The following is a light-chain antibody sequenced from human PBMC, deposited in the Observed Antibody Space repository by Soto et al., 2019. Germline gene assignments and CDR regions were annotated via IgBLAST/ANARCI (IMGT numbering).Light chain of an antibody. CDR2: ATS. CDR1: QGIASY. Sequence: QLTQSPSSLSASVGGRVTITCRASQGIASYLAWYQQKPGKAPRLLIYATSTLQSGVPSRFSGRDSGADFTLTINNLQPEDFATYYCQQPPHTFGPGTKVDIK. J-gene: IGKJ3*01. CDR3: QQPPHT. V-gene: IGKV1-9*01.